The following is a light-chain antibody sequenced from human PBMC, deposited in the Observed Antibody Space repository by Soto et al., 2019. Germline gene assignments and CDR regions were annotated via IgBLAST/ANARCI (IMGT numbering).Light chain of an antibody. CDR3: QQYHIYSWT. CDR1: QDIGTW. V-gene: IGKV1-5*03. J-gene: IGKJ1*01. CDR2: RAS. Sequence: DSQMTQSPSTLSASVGDRVTITCRASQDIGTWLAWYQHKPEKAPKVLIYRASHLESGVPSRFSASGSGTEFSLTINSLQADDFATYYCQQYHIYSWTFGQGTKVDIK.